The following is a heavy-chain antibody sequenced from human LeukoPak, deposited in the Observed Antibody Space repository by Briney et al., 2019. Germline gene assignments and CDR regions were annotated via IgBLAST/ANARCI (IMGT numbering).Heavy chain of an antibody. Sequence: GGSLRLSCAASRFTFSRYWMHWVRQAPGKGLVWVSRINSDGISTSYADSVKGRFTISRDNAKNTLYLQVNSLRAEDTAVYYCARDGNYYDSSGPADYWGQGTLVTVSS. CDR3: ARDGNYYDSSGPADY. CDR2: INSDGIST. D-gene: IGHD3-22*01. CDR1: RFTFSRYW. V-gene: IGHV3-74*01. J-gene: IGHJ4*02.